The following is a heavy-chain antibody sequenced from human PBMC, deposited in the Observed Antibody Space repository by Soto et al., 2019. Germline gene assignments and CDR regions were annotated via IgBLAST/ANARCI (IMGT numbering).Heavy chain of an antibody. D-gene: IGHD6-6*01. Sequence: WGSLRLSCAASGFTFSSYGMHWVRQAPGKGLEWVAVISYDGSNKYYADSVKGRFTISRDNSKNTLYLQMNSLRAEDTAVYYCAKFGAIWWPHPEGAARPGNWFDPWGQGTLVTVSS. CDR1: GFTFSSYG. CDR2: ISYDGSNK. J-gene: IGHJ5*02. V-gene: IGHV3-30*18. CDR3: AKFGAIWWPHPEGAARPGNWFDP.